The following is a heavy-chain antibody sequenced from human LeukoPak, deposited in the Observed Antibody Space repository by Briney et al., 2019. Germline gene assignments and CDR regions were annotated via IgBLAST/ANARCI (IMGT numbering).Heavy chain of an antibody. D-gene: IGHD3-9*01. CDR1: GFTFSSYE. V-gene: IGHV3-48*03. Sequence: GGSLRLSCAASGFTFSSYEMNWVRQAPGKGLEWVSYISSSGSTIYYADSVKGRFTISRDNAKNSLYLQMNSLRAEDTAVYYCARIVGVCDWFAVDAFDIWCQGTMVTVSS. CDR3: ARIVGVCDWFAVDAFDI. J-gene: IGHJ3*02. CDR2: ISSSGSTI.